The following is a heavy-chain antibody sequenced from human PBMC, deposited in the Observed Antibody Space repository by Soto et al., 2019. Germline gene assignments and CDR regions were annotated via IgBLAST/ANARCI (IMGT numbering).Heavy chain of an antibody. CDR1: GFTFTSYG. CDR3: AKDFCSSSSCYGFYYYYYGMDV. V-gene: IGHV3-30*18. Sequence: GGSLRLSCAASGFTFTSYGMHWVRQAPGKGLARVGFISYDGNNKFYADSVKGRFTISRDNSKSTLYLQMNSLRAEDSTVYYCAKDFCSSSSCYGFYYYYYGMDVWGQGTTVTVSS. J-gene: IGHJ6*02. D-gene: IGHD2-2*01. CDR2: ISYDGNNK.